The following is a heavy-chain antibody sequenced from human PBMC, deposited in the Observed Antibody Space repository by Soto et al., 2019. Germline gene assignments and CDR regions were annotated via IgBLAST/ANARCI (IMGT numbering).Heavy chain of an antibody. CDR3: ARGGFSASFRLDH. J-gene: IGHJ4*02. CDR2: IVPILGST. D-gene: IGHD3-10*01. Sequence: QVHLVQSGAEVKKPGSSVRVSCKASGSPFSDYGINWVQQVPGQGLQWMGGIVPILGSTYYAQTFQGRVTITADESTSTAYMELSSLRSDDTAVYYCARGGFSASFRLDHWGQGTLVTVSS. CDR1: GSPFSDYG. V-gene: IGHV1-69*01.